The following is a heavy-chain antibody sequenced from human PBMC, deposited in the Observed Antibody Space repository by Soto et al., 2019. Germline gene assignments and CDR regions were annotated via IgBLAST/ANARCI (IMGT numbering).Heavy chain of an antibody. CDR3: AREDQYYYDSSGYYYVWSWFDP. CDR1: GYTFTSYA. V-gene: IGHV1-3*01. CDR2: INAGNGNT. D-gene: IGHD3-22*01. J-gene: IGHJ5*02. Sequence: GAPVKVSCKASGYTFTSYAMHWVRQAPGQRLEWMGWINAGNGNTKYSQKFQGRVTITRDTSASTAYMELSSLRSEDTAVYYCAREDQYYYDSSGYYYVWSWFDPWGQGTLVTLSS.